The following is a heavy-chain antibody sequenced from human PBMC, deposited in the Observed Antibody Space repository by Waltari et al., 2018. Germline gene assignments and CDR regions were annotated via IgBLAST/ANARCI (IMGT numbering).Heavy chain of an antibody. V-gene: IGHV3-74*03. D-gene: IGHD2-15*01. CDR2: INNDGRST. J-gene: IGHJ3*01. Sequence: EVQLVESGGGLVQPGGSLRLSCAASGFTFSRSWIHWVCKFPGKGLMWVSRINNDGRSTVYADSVKGRFTISRDDAKNTVSLQMNNLSAEDTALYYCARAGLLGAFDVWGQGTMVTVSS. CDR3: ARAGLLGAFDV. CDR1: GFTFSRSW.